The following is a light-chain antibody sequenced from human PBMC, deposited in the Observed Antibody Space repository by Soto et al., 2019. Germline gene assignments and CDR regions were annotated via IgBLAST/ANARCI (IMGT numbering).Light chain of an antibody. CDR3: CSYTDGSSLL. V-gene: IGLV2-23*01. J-gene: IGLJ7*01. Sequence: QSALTQPASVSGSPGQSISISCGGSRNDIGTYNLVSWYQQHPGKAPKLIIYEGNKRPSGVSNRFSGSRSGNTASLTISGLQAEDEADYYCCSYTDGSSLLFGGGTQLTVL. CDR1: RNDIGTYNL. CDR2: EGN.